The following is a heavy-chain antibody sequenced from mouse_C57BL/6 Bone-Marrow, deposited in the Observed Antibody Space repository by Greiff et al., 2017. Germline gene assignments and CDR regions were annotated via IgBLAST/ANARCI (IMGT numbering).Heavy chain of an antibody. CDR3: ARDYYGSSYWFAY. D-gene: IGHD1-1*01. J-gene: IGHJ3*01. V-gene: IGHV14-3*01. CDR1: GFNIKNTY. CDR2: IDPANGNT. Sequence: EVQLQESVAELVRPGASVKLSCTASGFNIKNTYMHWVKQRPEQGLEWIGRIDPANGNTKYAPKFQGKATITADTSSNTAYLQLSSLTSEDTAIYYCARDYYGSSYWFAYWGQGTLVTVSA.